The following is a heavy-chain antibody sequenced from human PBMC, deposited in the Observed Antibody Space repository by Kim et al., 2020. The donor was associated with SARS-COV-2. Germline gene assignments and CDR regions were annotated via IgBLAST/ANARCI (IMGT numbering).Heavy chain of an antibody. CDR2: ISAYNGNT. Sequence: ASVKVSCKASGYTFTSYGISWVRQAPGQGLEWMGWISAYNGNTNYAQKLQGRVTMTTDTSTSTAYMELRSLRSDDTAVYYCARDTAGSHPNYYYGMDVWGQGTTVTVSS. D-gene: IGHD3-10*01. CDR1: GYTFTSYG. V-gene: IGHV1-18*04. J-gene: IGHJ6*02. CDR3: ARDTAGSHPNYYYGMDV.